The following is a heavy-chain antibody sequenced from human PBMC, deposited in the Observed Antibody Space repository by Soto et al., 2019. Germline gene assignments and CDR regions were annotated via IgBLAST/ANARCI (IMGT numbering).Heavy chain of an antibody. J-gene: IGHJ4*02. D-gene: IGHD1-26*01. CDR3: ARDWELGY. Sequence: EVQLVESGGGLVQPGGSLRLSCAASGFSFSSYWMSWVRQAPGKGLEWVANIKPDGSEKYYVDSVKGRFTVSRDNDKNSLYLQMNSLRAEDTSFYYCARDWELGYWGQGTLVTVSS. CDR1: GFSFSSYW. V-gene: IGHV3-7*01. CDR2: IKPDGSEK.